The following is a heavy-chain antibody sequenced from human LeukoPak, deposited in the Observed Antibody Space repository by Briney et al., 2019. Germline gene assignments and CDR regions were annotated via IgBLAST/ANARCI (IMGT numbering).Heavy chain of an antibody. CDR3: ARRPRGPPAATSINWFDP. V-gene: IGHV4-4*02. D-gene: IGHD6-13*01. Sequence: PSESLSLTCAVSGGSISSRNWWSWVRQPPGKGLEWIGEIYHSGSTNYNPSLKSRVTISVDKSKNQFSLKLSSVTAADTAVYYCARRPRGPPAATSINWFDPWGQGTLVTVSS. CDR1: GGSISSRNW. CDR2: IYHSGST. J-gene: IGHJ5*02.